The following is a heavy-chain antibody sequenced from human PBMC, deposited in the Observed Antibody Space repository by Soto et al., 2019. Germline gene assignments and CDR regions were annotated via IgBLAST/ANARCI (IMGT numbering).Heavy chain of an antibody. J-gene: IGHJ4*02. V-gene: IGHV5-51*01. D-gene: IGHD2-21*02. CDR1: GYSFTSYW. CDR2: IYPGDSDT. Sequence: GESLKISCKGSGYSFTSYWIGGVRQMPGKGLELMGIIYPGDSDTRYSPSFQGQVTISADKSISTAYLQWSSLKASDTAMYYCARQSVVTGGRVDYWGQGTLVTVSS. CDR3: ARQSVVTGGRVDY.